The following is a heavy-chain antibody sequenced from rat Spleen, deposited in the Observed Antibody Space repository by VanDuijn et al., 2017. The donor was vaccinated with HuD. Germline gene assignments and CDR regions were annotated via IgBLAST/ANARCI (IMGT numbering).Heavy chain of an antibody. CDR2: ISYEGSST. D-gene: IGHD1-10*01. CDR1: GFTFDDYG. V-gene: IGHV5-22*01. J-gene: IGHJ2*01. CDR3: TRPPYNNHFDY. Sequence: EVKLVESGGGLVQPGRSLKLSCAASGFTFDDYGMSWVRQAPKNGLERVASISYEGSSTYYGDSVKGRFTISRDNAKNTLYLQMNSLRSEDTATYYCTRPPYNNHFDYWGQGVMVTVSS.